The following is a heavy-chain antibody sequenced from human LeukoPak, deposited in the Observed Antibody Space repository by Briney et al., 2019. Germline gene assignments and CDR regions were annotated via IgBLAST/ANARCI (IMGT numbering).Heavy chain of an antibody. CDR3: AEDEGGAAAGTDWFDP. D-gene: IGHD6-13*01. CDR2: ISPNTGGT. J-gene: IGHJ5*01. V-gene: IGHV1-2*02. Sequence: ASVKVSCKTSGYTFSSYGIGWVRQAPGQGLEWMGWISPNTGGTDYAQKFQGRVTMTTDTSINTAYMELSRLKSNDTAVYYCAEDEGGAAAGTDWFDPWGQGTLVIVSS. CDR1: GYTFSSYG.